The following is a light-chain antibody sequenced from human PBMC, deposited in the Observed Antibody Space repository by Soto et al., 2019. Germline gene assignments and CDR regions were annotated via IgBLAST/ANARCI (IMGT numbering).Light chain of an antibody. J-gene: IGLJ2*01. CDR1: SSDVGGYNY. Sequence: QSALTQPASVSGSPGPSLPISCPGTSSDVGGYNYVSWYQQHPGKAPQLMIYDVSNRPSGVSNRFSGSQSDNTASLAISGLQAEDEADYYCSSYTSTSAVVFGGGTQLTVL. CDR2: DVS. CDR3: SSYTSTSAVV. V-gene: IGLV2-14*01.